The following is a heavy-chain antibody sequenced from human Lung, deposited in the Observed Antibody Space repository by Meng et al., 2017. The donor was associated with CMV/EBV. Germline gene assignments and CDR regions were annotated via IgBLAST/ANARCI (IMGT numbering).Heavy chain of an antibody. CDR1: GFTFSRYG. CDR3: AKCSSTSCRYIDY. V-gene: IGHV3-23*03. Sequence: ESLKISXAASGFTFSRYGMSWVRQAPGKGLEWVSVMYRGGSSTFYADSVQGRFTISRDESKNTLYLQMNSMRAEDTALYYCAKCSSTSCRYIDYCGQGTLVTVSS. CDR2: MYRGGSST. D-gene: IGHD2-2*01. J-gene: IGHJ4*02.